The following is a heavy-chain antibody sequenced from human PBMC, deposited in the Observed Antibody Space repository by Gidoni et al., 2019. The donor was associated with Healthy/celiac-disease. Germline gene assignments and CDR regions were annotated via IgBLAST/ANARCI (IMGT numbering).Heavy chain of an antibody. V-gene: IGHV3-33*01. CDR1: GFTFSSYG. CDR3: ARDHVVVVPAARHYYYYMDV. Sequence: QVQLVESGGGVVQPGRSLRLYCAASGFTFSSYGMHWVRQAPGKGLEWVAVIWYDGSNKYYADSVKGRFTISRDNSKNTLYLQMNSLRAEDTAVYYCARDHVVVVPAARHYYYYMDVWGKGTTVTVSS. D-gene: IGHD2-2*01. J-gene: IGHJ6*03. CDR2: IWYDGSNK.